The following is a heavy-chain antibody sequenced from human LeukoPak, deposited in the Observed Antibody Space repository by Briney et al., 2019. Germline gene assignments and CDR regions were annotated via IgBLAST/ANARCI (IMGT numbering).Heavy chain of an antibody. J-gene: IGHJ4*02. CDR2: ISGSNAST. Sequence: GGSLRLSCVTSGFTFTSYAMNWVRQAPGKGLEWVSGISGSNASTHYADSVKGRFTISRDNAKNSLYLQMNSLRAEDTALYYCAKDMDDSSGYAPFDYWGQGTLVTVSS. CDR3: AKDMDDSSGYAPFDY. CDR1: GFTFTSYA. V-gene: IGHV3-23*01. D-gene: IGHD3-22*01.